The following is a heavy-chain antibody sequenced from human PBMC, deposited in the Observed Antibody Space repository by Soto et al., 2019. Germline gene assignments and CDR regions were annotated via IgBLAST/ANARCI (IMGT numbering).Heavy chain of an antibody. Sequence: PGGSLRLSCAASGFTFSDYYMSWIRQAPGKGLEWVSYISSSGSTIYYADSVKGRFTISRDNAKNSLYLQMNSLRAEDTAVYYCARDRKDYYGSGSYYIFWFDPWGQGTLVTVSS. D-gene: IGHD3-10*01. J-gene: IGHJ5*02. CDR2: ISSSGSTI. V-gene: IGHV3-11*01. CDR3: ARDRKDYYGSGSYYIFWFDP. CDR1: GFTFSDYY.